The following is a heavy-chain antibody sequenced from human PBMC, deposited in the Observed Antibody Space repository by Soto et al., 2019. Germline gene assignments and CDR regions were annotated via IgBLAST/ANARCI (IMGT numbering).Heavy chain of an antibody. CDR2: ISYDGSNK. Sequence: GSLRLSSAASGFSFSSYSMHGVRQAPGKGLEWVAVISYDGSNKYYADSVKGRFTISRDNAKNTLYLQMNSLRAEDTAVYYCARVRTPSLLIWFGRDYYGMDVWGQGTTVTVSS. CDR3: ARVRTPSLLIWFGRDYYGMDV. J-gene: IGHJ6*02. D-gene: IGHD3-10*01. V-gene: IGHV3-30-3*01. CDR1: GFSFSSYS.